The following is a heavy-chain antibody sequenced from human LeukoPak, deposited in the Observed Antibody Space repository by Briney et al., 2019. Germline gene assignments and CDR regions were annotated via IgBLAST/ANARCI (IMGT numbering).Heavy chain of an antibody. CDR1: GGTFSSYA. CDR2: IIPIFGTA. CDR3: AVTYYDILTGYYPY. Sequence: ASVKVSCKASGGTFSSYAISWVRQAPGQGLEWMGGIIPIFGTANYAQKFQGRVTITTDESTSTAYMELSSLRSEDTAVYYCAVTYYDILTGYYPYWGQGTLVTVSS. D-gene: IGHD3-9*01. J-gene: IGHJ4*02. V-gene: IGHV1-69*05.